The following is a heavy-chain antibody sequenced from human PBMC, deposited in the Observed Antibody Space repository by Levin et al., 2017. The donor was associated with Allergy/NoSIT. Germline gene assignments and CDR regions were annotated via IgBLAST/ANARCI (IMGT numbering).Heavy chain of an antibody. CDR3: AREIDYAFDI. D-gene: IGHD2/OR15-2a*01. J-gene: IGHJ3*02. CDR2: IWYDGSNK. Sequence: GESLKISCAASGFTFSSYGMHWVRQAPGKGLEWVAVIWYDGSNKYYADSVKGRFTISRDNSKNTLYLQMNSLRAEDTAVYYCAREIDYAFDIWGQGTMVTVSS. CDR1: GFTFSSYG. V-gene: IGHV3-33*01.